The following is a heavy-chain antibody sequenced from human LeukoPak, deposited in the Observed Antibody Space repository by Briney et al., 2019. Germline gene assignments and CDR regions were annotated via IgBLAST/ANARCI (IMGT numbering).Heavy chain of an antibody. CDR3: ATPLHYDFWSGYYRDAFDI. CDR1: GGSISSSSYY. V-gene: IGHV4-39*01. D-gene: IGHD3-3*01. Sequence: SETLSLTCAVSGGSISSSSYYWGWIRQPPGKGLEWIESIYYSGSTYYNPSLKSRVTISVDTSKNQFSLELSSVTAADTAVYYCATPLHYDFWSGYYRDAFDIWGQGTMVTVSS. J-gene: IGHJ3*02. CDR2: IYYSGST.